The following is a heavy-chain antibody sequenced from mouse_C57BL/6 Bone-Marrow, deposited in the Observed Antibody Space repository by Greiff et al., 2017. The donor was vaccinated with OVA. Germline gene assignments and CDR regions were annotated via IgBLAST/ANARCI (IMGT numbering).Heavy chain of an antibody. Sequence: QVHVKQSGAELAKPGASVKLSCKASGYTFTSYWMHWVKQRPGQGLEWIGSLTPSSGYTKYNQKFKDKATLTADKSSSTAYLQLSSLTYEDSAVYYCARGLITTVVAQGGYWCQGTTLTVSS. CDR2: LTPSSGYT. V-gene: IGHV1-7*01. J-gene: IGHJ2*01. CDR3: ARGLITTVVAQGGY. CDR1: GYTFTSYW. D-gene: IGHD1-1*01.